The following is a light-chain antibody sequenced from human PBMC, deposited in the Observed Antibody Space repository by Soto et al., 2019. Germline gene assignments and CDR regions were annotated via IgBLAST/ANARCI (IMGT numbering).Light chain of an antibody. V-gene: IGKV3-11*01. J-gene: IGKJ2*01. CDR2: DAS. Sequence: EIVLTQSQATLSFYPGERATLSCRASQSVSSYLAWYQQKPGQAPRLLIDDASNMATVIPSRFSGSGYGTHFSLTISSLAPEDFAVYYCQQRRNWPPYNFGQGTKLESK. CDR3: QQRRNWPPYN. CDR1: QSVSSY.